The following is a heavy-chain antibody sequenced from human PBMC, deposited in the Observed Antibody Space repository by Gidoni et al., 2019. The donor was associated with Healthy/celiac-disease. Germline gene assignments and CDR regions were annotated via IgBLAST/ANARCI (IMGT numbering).Heavy chain of an antibody. CDR3: AREPVPAAYYYGMDV. V-gene: IGHV4-31*02. D-gene: IGHD2-2*01. J-gene: IGHJ6*02. CDR2: AST. Sequence: ASTYYNPSLKSRVTISVDTSKNQFSLKLSSVTAADTAVYYCAREPVPAAYYYGMDVWGQGTTVTVSS.